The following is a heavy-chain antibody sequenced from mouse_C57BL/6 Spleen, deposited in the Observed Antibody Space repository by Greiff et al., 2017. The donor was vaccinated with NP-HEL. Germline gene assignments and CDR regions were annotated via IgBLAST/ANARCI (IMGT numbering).Heavy chain of an antibody. CDR3: VSDGYYDYYAMDY. V-gene: IGHV10-1*01. Sequence: EVKLMESGGGLVQPKGSLKLSCAASGFSFNTYAMNWVRQAPGKGLEWVARIRSKSNNYATYYADSVKDRFTISRDDSESMLYLQMNNLKTEDTAMYYCVSDGYYDYYAMDYWGQGTSVTVSS. J-gene: IGHJ4*01. D-gene: IGHD2-3*01. CDR1: GFSFNTYA. CDR2: IRSKSNNYAT.